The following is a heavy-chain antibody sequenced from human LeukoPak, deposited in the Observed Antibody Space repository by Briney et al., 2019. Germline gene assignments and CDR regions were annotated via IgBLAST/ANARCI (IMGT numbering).Heavy chain of an antibody. Sequence: GSLRLSCAASGFTFSSYAMHWVRQAPGKGLEWVAVISYDGSNKYYADSVKGRFTISRDNSKNTLYLQMNSLRAEDTAVYYCARGSSNPYSGSFGYFDYWGQGTLVTVSS. CDR3: ARGSSNPYSGSFGYFDY. CDR1: GFTFSSYA. CDR2: ISYDGSNK. J-gene: IGHJ4*02. V-gene: IGHV3-30-3*01. D-gene: IGHD1-26*01.